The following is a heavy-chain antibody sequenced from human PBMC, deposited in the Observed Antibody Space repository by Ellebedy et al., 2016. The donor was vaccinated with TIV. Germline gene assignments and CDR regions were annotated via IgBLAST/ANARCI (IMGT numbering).Heavy chain of an antibody. D-gene: IGHD2-8*02. CDR2: IGSSAYTT. J-gene: IGHJ3*02. CDR3: AKDVRYTTGWGGALDI. Sequence: GESLKISCAASGFNFGGHAMKWVRQAPGKGLKWVSSIGSSAYTTHYADSVKGRFTISRDNSRNTLYLQMNSLRGEDTAVYFCAKDVRYTTGWGGALDIWGQGAMVTVSS. CDR1: GFNFGGHA. V-gene: IGHV3-23*01.